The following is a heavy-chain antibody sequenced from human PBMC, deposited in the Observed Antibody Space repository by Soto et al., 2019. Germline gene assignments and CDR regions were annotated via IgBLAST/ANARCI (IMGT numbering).Heavy chain of an antibody. CDR1: GGTFSSYA. J-gene: IGHJ4*02. CDR2: IIPIFGTA. Sequence: VASVKVSCKASGGTFSSYAISWVRQAPGQGLEWMGGIIPIFGTANYAQKFQGRVTITADESTSTAYMELSSLRSEDTAVYYCARDRIPLYYGSGSYYTPGDYWGQGTLVTVSS. V-gene: IGHV1-69*13. CDR3: ARDRIPLYYGSGSYYTPGDY. D-gene: IGHD3-10*01.